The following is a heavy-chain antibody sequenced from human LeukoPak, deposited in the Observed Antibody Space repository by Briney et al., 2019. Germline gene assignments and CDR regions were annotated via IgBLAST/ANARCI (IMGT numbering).Heavy chain of an antibody. CDR3: TRGFFADGNGDYNKELDF. CDR1: GYSFTSFD. J-gene: IGHJ4*02. Sequence: ASVKVSCKASGYSFTSFDVNWVRQATGQGLEWMGWMNTHSGHTGYAQKFQGRVTMTRDTSINTAFMELSSLGSEDTAVYDCTRGFFADGNGDYNKELDFWGQGTQVTVSS. D-gene: IGHD1-14*01. CDR2: MNTHSGHT. V-gene: IGHV1-8*01.